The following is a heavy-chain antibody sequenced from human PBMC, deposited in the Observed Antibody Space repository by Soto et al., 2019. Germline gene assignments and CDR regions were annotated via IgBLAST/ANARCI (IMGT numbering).Heavy chain of an antibody. J-gene: IGHJ5*02. CDR1: GGTFSSYD. CDR3: ARSERFLFDP. Sequence: SVKVSCKASGGTFSSYDLSWVRQAPGQGLEWMGGIIPIFGTADYAQKFQGRVRITADESTNTAYMELSSLISEDTAVYYCARSERFLFDPWGQGTLVTVSS. CDR2: IIPIFGTA. D-gene: IGHD3-3*01. V-gene: IGHV1-69*13.